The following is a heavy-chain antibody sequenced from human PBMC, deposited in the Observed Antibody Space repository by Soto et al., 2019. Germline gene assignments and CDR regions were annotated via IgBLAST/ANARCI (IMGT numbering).Heavy chain of an antibody. CDR2: ISYDGTNK. Sequence: QVQLVESGGGEVQPGRSLTISCAASGFTFSTYGMHWVRQTPGKGLEWVAVISYDGTNKFYSDSVKGRFTISRDNFKNTLNRQMNSLRADDTAVYSGGKDLQSYGDYDYYCYGMDVWGLGTRVNVSS. V-gene: IGHV3-30*18. CDR1: GFTFSTYG. J-gene: IGHJ6*02. CDR3: GKDLQSYGDYDYYCYGMDV. D-gene: IGHD4-17*01.